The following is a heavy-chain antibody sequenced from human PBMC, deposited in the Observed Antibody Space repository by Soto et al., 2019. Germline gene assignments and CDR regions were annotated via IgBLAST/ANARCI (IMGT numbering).Heavy chain of an antibody. CDR2: ISAYNGNT. V-gene: IGHV1-18*04. D-gene: IGHD2-2*01. CDR1: GYTFTSYG. J-gene: IGHJ6*02. Sequence: VASVKVSCKASGYTFTSYGISWVRQAPGQGLEWMGWISAYNGNTNYAQKLQGRVTMTTDTSTSTAYMELRSLRSDDTAVYYCARDSSYCSSTSCYLGPWVPTKYGMDVWGQGTTVTVSS. CDR3: ARDSSYCSSTSCYLGPWVPTKYGMDV.